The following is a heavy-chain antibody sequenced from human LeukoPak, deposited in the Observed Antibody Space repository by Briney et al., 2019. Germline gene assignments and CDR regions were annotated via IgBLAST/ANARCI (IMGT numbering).Heavy chain of an antibody. CDR3: ARDLERLGWFDP. Sequence: SETLSLTCTVSGGSISNYYWSWIRQPPGKGLEWIGYVFYSGSTNYNPSLRSRVTISVDTSKNQFSLKLSSVTAADTAVYYCARDLERLGWFDPWGQGTLVTVSS. J-gene: IGHJ5*02. CDR2: VFYSGST. V-gene: IGHV4-59*01. D-gene: IGHD1-1*01. CDR1: GGSISNYY.